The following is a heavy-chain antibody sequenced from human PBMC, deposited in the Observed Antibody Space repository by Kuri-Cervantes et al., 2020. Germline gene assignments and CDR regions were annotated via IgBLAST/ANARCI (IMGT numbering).Heavy chain of an antibody. CDR2: IYYSGST. CDR3: ARLGYDDRQFDY. J-gene: IGHJ4*02. CDR1: GASISSNH. D-gene: IGHD5-12*01. V-gene: IGHV4-59*05. Sequence: SETLSLTCSVSGASISSNHWSWIRQPPGKGLEWIGSIYYSGSTYYNPSLKSRVTISVDTSKNQFSLKLSSVTAADTAVYYCARLGYDDRQFDYWGQGTMVTVSS.